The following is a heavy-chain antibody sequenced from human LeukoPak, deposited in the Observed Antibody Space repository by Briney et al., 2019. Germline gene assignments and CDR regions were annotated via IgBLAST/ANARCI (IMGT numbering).Heavy chain of an antibody. CDR1: GSTFSSYA. Sequence: GGSLRLSCAASGSTFSSYAMNWVRQAPGKGLEWVSYISSSTNYIYYADSVKGRFTISRDNAKNPLYLQMNSLRAEDTAVYYCARGGGWYNYWGQGTLVTVSS. CDR3: ARGGGWYNY. D-gene: IGHD6-19*01. J-gene: IGHJ4*02. V-gene: IGHV3-21*01. CDR2: ISSSTNYI.